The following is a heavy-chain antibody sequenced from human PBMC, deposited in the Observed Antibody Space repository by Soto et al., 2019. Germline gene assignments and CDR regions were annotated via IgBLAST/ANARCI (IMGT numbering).Heavy chain of an antibody. D-gene: IGHD3-10*01. CDR1: GYTFSNFW. J-gene: IGHJ6*02. V-gene: IGHV5-10-1*01. Sequence: GESLKISCKGSGYTFSNFWINWVRQMPGKGLEWMGRIDPDDSYTKYSPSFQGHATISVDKSISTAFLQWSSLKASDTAMYYCARQTPTLWFGGSAGNYGMDVWGRGTTVTVSS. CDR2: IDPDDSYT. CDR3: ARQTPTLWFGGSAGNYGMDV.